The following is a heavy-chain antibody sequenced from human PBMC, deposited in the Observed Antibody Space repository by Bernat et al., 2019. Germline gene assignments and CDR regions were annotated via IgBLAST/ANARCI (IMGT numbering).Heavy chain of an antibody. J-gene: IGHJ4*02. CDR1: GYTFTNYW. Sequence: EVQLVQSGAEVKKPGESLKISCKGSGYTFTNYWIGWVRQMPGKGLEWMGIVYPGDSDTRYSPSFQGQVTFSADKSINTAYLQWSSLKASDTAMYYCARLPFYSSPFDYWGQGTLVTVSP. CDR2: VYPGDSDT. D-gene: IGHD6-19*01. V-gene: IGHV5-51*01. CDR3: ARLPFYSSPFDY.